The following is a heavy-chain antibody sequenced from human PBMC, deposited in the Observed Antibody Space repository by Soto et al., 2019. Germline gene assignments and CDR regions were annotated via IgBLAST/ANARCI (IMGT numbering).Heavy chain of an antibody. CDR2: IYPGDSDT. Sequence: HGESLNISCNGSGYSFSLYWIGWVRQMPGKGLEWMGIIYPGDSDTRYSPSFQGQVTISADKSISTAYLQWSSLKASDTAMYYCARLLAAGNLYYFDYWGQGPLVTVSS. J-gene: IGHJ4*02. D-gene: IGHD1-7*01. CDR3: ARLLAAGNLYYFDY. CDR1: GYSFSLYW. V-gene: IGHV5-51*01.